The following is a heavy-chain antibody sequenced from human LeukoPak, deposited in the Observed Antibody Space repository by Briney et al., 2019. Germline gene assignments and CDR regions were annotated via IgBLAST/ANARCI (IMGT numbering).Heavy chain of an antibody. CDR1: GGTFSSYA. Sequence: ASVKVSCKASGGTFSSYAISWVRQAPGQGLEWMGRIIPILGIANYAQKFQGRVTITADKSTSTAYMELSSLRSEDTAVYYCAIIYDRSGYYFEDKYFQHWGQGTLVTVSS. CDR3: AIIYDRSGYYFEDKYFQH. J-gene: IGHJ1*01. CDR2: IIPILGIA. D-gene: IGHD3-22*01. V-gene: IGHV1-69*04.